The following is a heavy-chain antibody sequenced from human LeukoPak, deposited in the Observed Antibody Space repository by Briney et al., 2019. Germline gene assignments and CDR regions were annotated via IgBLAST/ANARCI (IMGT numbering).Heavy chain of an antibody. D-gene: IGHD2-21*01. CDR1: GGSISSSSYF. V-gene: IGHV4-39*02. CDR2: VYYSGTT. CDR3: ARRIPGFSFDS. J-gene: IGHJ4*02. Sequence: SETLSLTCTVSGGSISSSSYFWGWIRQAPGKGLEWIGNVYYSGTTYYNPSVDTSKNHFSLRLSSVTAADTAVYFCARRIPGFSFDSWGQAALVTVSS.